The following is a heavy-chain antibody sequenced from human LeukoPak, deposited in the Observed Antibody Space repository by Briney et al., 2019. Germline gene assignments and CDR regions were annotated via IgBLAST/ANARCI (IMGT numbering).Heavy chain of an antibody. CDR3: AKEGEDTAMGDFDY. Sequence: PGGSLRLSCAASGFTFSSYGMHWVRQAPGKGLEWVAFIRYDGSNKYYADSVKGRFTISRGNSKNTLYLQMNSLRAEDTAVYYCAKEGEDTAMGDFDYWGQGTLVTVSS. V-gene: IGHV3-30*02. CDR2: IRYDGSNK. J-gene: IGHJ4*02. CDR1: GFTFSSYG. D-gene: IGHD5-18*01.